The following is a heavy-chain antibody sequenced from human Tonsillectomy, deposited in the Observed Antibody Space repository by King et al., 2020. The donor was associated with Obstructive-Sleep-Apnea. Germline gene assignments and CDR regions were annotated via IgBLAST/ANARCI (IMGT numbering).Heavy chain of an antibody. J-gene: IGHJ4*02. Sequence: VQLQESGPGLVKPSETLALTCTVSGYSISSGYYWGWIRQPPGKGLEWIGSIHYSGNTYYNSSLKSRATISVDTSKNQFSVELSSVTAADTAVYYCARENWGFDYWGQGTLV. CDR1: GYSISSGYY. CDR2: IHYSGNT. D-gene: IGHD7-27*01. V-gene: IGHV4-38-2*02. CDR3: ARENWGFDY.